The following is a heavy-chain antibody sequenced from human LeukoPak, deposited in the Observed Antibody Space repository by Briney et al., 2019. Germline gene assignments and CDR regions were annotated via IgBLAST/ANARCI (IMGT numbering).Heavy chain of an antibody. D-gene: IGHD3-10*01. V-gene: IGHV3-23*01. CDR3: EKGWFGKVGDY. CDR1: GFTFSTYA. Sequence: HTGGSLRLSCAASGFTFSTYALNWVRQAPGKGLEWVSGMSGSGETTYYADSVKGRLTISRDNSKSTLYLQINNLRAEDTAVYCCEKGWFGKVGDYWGQGTLVTVSS. J-gene: IGHJ4*02. CDR2: MSGSGETT.